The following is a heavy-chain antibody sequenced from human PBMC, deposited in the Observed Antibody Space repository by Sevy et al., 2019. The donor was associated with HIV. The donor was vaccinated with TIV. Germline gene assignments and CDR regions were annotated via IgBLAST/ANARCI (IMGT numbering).Heavy chain of an antibody. CDR1: GYILAKLS. CDR2: FDPEDGET. J-gene: IGHJ4*02. CDR3: ATTKDYYENGGAPLDY. Sequence: ASVKVSCKVSGYILAKLSMHWVRQAAGREVEGMGTFDPEDGETIYAQKFQGRVTMTEDTSTDTAYFELSSLRSEDTAVYYCATTKDYYENGGAPLDYGGRGPRVTVPQ. V-gene: IGHV1-24*01. D-gene: IGHD3-22*01.